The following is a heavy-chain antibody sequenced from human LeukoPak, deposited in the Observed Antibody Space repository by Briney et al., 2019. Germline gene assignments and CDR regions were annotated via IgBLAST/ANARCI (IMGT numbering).Heavy chain of an antibody. J-gene: IGHJ5*02. CDR2: IYYLGST. CDR3: ARDSGMVRGVDWFDP. CDR1: GVSISSYY. Sequence: SETLSLTCTVSGVSISSYYWSWIRQPPGKGLEWIGYIYYLGSTNYNPSLKSRVTISVDTSKNQFSLKLSSVTAADPAVYYCARDSGMVRGVDWFDPWGQGSLVTVSS. V-gene: IGHV4-59*01. D-gene: IGHD3-10*01.